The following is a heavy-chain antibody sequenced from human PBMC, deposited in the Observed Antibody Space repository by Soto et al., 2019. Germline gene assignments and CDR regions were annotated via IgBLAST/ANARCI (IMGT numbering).Heavy chain of an antibody. CDR2: IYSGGST. D-gene: IGHD5-18*01. Sequence: ESGGGLVQPGGSLRLSCAASGVTVSSNYMSWVRQAPGKGLEWVSVIYSGGSTYYADSVKGRFTISRDNSKNTLYLQMNSLRAEDTAVYYCARHGYNYGGGYFDYWGQGTLLTVSS. CDR3: ARHGYNYGGGYFDY. V-gene: IGHV3-66*04. J-gene: IGHJ4*02. CDR1: GVTVSSNY.